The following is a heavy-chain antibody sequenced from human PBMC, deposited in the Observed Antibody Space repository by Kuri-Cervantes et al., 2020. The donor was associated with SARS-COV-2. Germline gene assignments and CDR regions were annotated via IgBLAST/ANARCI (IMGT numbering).Heavy chain of an antibody. D-gene: IGHD4-23*01. CDR3: ARDPSAVVTPPDSDAFDI. CDR2: IYHSGST. V-gene: IGHV4-38-2*02. CDR1: GGSISSGYY. Sequence: SETLSLTCTVSGGSISSGYYWGWIRQPPGKGLEWIGSIYHSGSTYYNPSLKSRVTISVDTSKNQFSLKLSSVTAADTAVYYCARDPSAVVTPPDSDAFDIWGQGTMVTVSS. J-gene: IGHJ3*02.